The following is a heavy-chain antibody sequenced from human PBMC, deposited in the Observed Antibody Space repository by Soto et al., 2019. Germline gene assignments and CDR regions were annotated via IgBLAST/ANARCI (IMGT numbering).Heavy chain of an antibody. Sequence: ASVKVSCKASGYTFTSYGISWVRQAPGQGLEWMGWISAYNGNTNYAQKLQGRVTMTTDTSTSTAYMELRSLRSDDTAVYYCAREQRGWWHYGFWSGYYPKNDALDIWGPGTMVTVSS. D-gene: IGHD3-3*01. V-gene: IGHV1-18*04. CDR3: AREQRGWWHYGFWSGYYPKNDALDI. CDR1: GYTFTSYG. J-gene: IGHJ3*02. CDR2: ISAYNGNT.